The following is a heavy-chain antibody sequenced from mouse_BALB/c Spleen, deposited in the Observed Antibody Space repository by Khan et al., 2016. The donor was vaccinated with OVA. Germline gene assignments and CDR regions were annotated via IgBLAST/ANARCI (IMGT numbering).Heavy chain of an antibody. J-gene: IGHJ2*01. CDR3: ARDRIDY. CDR1: GYTFTSYW. Sequence: VELVESGAELAKPGASVKMSCKASGYTFTSYWMHWIKQRPGQGLEWIGYINPTSGYTDYNQKFKDKATLTADKSSSTAYMQLNSLTSDDSAVYYCARDRIDYWGKGTTLTVSS. CDR2: INPTSGYT. V-gene: IGHV1-7*01.